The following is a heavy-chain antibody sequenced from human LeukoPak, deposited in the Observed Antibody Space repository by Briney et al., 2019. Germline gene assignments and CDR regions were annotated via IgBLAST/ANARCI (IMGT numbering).Heavy chain of an antibody. D-gene: IGHD3-16*01. V-gene: IGHV3-53*01. CDR3: ARLRASWFDP. J-gene: IGHJ5*02. Sequence: PPGGSLRLSCAASGFTVSSNYMSWVRQAPGKGLEWVSVIYSGGSTDYADSVKGRFTISRDNSKNTLYLQMNSLRAEDTAVYYCARLRASWFDPWGQGTLVTVSS. CDR1: GFTVSSNY. CDR2: IYSGGST.